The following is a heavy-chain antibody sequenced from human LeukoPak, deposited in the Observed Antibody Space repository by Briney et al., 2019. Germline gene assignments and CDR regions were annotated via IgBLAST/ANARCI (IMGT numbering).Heavy chain of an antibody. CDR3: ARDLYTYFDFWSGTIGYCYGMDV. J-gene: IGHJ6*02. Sequence: SETLSLTCTVSGGSIRSYYWSWIRQPPGKGLEWIGYIYYSGSTNYNPSLKSRVTISVDTPKNQISLKLRSVTAADTAVYYCARDLYTYFDFWSGTIGYCYGMDVWGQGTTVTVSS. CDR1: GGSIRSYY. D-gene: IGHD3-3*01. CDR2: IYYSGST. V-gene: IGHV4-59*01.